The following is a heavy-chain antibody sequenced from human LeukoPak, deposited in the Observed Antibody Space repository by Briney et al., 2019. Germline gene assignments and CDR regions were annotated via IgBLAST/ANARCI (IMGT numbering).Heavy chain of an antibody. CDR3: ARGVEYSNSPGNY. Sequence: ASVKVSCKASGYTFTGYYMHWVRRAPGQGLEWMGWIDPNSGGTNDAQKFQGRVTMTRDTSISTAYMELSRLRSDDTAVYYCARGVEYSNSPGNYWGQGTLVTVSS. CDR1: GYTFTGYY. V-gene: IGHV1-2*02. CDR2: IDPNSGGT. D-gene: IGHD6-6*01. J-gene: IGHJ4*02.